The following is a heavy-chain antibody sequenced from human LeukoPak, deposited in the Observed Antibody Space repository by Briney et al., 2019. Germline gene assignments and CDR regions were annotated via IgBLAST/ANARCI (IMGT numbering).Heavy chain of an antibody. CDR1: GFTFSDDY. CDR2: ISTSGSTI. Sequence: GGSLRLSCAASGFTFSDDYMTWIRQAPGKGLERVSYISTSGSTISYADSVKGRFTISRDNAKNSLYLQMNSLRAEDTAVYYCVRWSRSLWFDPWGRGTLVTVSS. V-gene: IGHV3-11*01. CDR3: VRWSRSLWFDP. J-gene: IGHJ5*01. D-gene: IGHD6-6*01.